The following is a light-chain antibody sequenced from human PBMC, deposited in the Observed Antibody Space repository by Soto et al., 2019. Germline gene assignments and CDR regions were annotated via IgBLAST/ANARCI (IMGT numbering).Light chain of an antibody. J-gene: IGLJ1*01. V-gene: IGLV2-8*01. CDR2: EVS. CDR1: SSDVGGYNY. Sequence: QSVLTQPPSASGSSGQSVTVSCTGTSSDVGGYNYVSWYQQHPGKAPKLMIYEVSKRPSGVPDRFSGSKSGNTASLTVSGLQAEDEADYYCSSYAGSNNLGVFGTGTKAPS. CDR3: SSYAGSNNLGV.